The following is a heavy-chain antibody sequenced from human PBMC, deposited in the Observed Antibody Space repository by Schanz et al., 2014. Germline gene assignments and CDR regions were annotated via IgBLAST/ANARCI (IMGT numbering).Heavy chain of an antibody. D-gene: IGHD3-3*01. V-gene: IGHV3-7*01. CDR1: GFIFSNSW. Sequence: CAASGFIFSNSWMSWVRQAPGKGLEWVANIKQDGSEKYYVDSVKGRFTISRDNAKNSLYLQMNSLTAEDTAVYYCARGVRNDYWAQGTRVTGSS. J-gene: IGHJ4*02. CDR2: IKQDGSEK. CDR3: ARGVRNDY.